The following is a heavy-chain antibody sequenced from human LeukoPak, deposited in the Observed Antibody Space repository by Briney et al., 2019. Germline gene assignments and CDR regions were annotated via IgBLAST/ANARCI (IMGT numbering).Heavy chain of an antibody. Sequence: SETLSLTCTVSGGSISSSSYYWGWIRQPPGKGLEWIGSIYYSGSTYYNPSLKSRVTISVDTSNNQFSLKLSSVTAADTAVYYCARFRSPMAPLDYWGQGTLVTVSS. J-gene: IGHJ4*02. D-gene: IGHD3-10*01. CDR2: IYYSGST. V-gene: IGHV4-39*01. CDR3: ARFRSPMAPLDY. CDR1: GGSISSSSYY.